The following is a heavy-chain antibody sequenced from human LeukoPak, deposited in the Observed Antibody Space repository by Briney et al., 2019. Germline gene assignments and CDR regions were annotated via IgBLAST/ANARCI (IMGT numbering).Heavy chain of an antibody. V-gene: IGHV3-23*01. CDR1: GFTFSSYA. D-gene: IGHD3-9*01. J-gene: IGHJ4*02. Sequence: GGSLRLSCAASGFTFSSYAMSWVRQAPGKGLEWVSAISGSGGSTYYADSVKGWFTISRDNSKNTLYLQMNSLRAEDTAVYYCAKPRLKILTGYFDYWGQETLVTVSS. CDR2: ISGSGGST. CDR3: AKPRLKILTGYFDY.